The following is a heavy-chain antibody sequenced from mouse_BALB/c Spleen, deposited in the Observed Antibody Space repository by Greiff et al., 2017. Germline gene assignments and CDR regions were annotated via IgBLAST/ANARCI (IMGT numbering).Heavy chain of an antibody. CDR3: ARGDGYYPLFDY. J-gene: IGHJ2*01. CDR2: IYPGDGDT. Sequence: QVQLQQSGAELARPGASVKLSCKASGYTFTSYWMQWVKQRPGQGLEWIGAIYPGDGDTRYTQKFKGKATLTADKSSSTAYMQLSSLASEDSAVYYCARGDGYYPLFDYWGQGTTLTVSS. CDR1: GYTFTSYW. D-gene: IGHD2-3*01. V-gene: IGHV1-87*01.